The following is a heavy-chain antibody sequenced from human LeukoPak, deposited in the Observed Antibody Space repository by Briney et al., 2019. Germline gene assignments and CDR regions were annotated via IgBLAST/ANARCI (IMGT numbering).Heavy chain of an antibody. CDR3: AKHFTTVTTFSDY. D-gene: IGHD4-17*01. CDR2: ISGSGCSP. V-gene: IGHV3-23*01. Sequence: TGVSLRLSCAASGFTFSRYPMSWVRRAPGKGLEWVSAISGSGCSPYSADSGKGRFATSRDNSKNTLYLQMNSLRAEDTAIYYCAKHFTTVTTFSDYWGQGTLVTVSS. CDR1: GFTFSRYP. J-gene: IGHJ4*02.